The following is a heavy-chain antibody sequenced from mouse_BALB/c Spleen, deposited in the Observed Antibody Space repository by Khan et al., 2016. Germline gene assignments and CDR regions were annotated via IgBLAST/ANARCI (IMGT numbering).Heavy chain of an antibody. J-gene: IGHJ2*01. D-gene: IGHD1-3*01. CDR2: INPYNDGT. CDR1: GYTFTSYV. Sequence: IQLVQSGPELVKPGASVKMSCKASGYTFTSYVMHWVKQKPGQGLEWIGYINPYNDGTKYNEKFKGKATLTSDKSSSTAYMELSSLTSEDSAVYYCAGGHSGTSYYVDCWGQGTTLPVPT. V-gene: IGHV1S136*01. CDR3: AGGHSGTSYYVDC.